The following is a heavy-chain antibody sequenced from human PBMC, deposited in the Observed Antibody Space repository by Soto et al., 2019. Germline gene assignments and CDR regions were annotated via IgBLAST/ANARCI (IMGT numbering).Heavy chain of an antibody. CDR3: TRLYCGGDCDFDS. D-gene: IGHD2-21*02. CDR2: IRDKANSYAT. Sequence: EVQLVESGGGLVQPGGSLKLSCAASGFTFSGSAMHWVRQDSGKGLEWVGRIRDKANSYATAYTASVKGRFTISRDDSKNTAYLQMNSLKTEDTAVYYCTRLYCGGDCDFDSWGQGTLVTVSS. V-gene: IGHV3-73*02. CDR1: GFTFSGSA. J-gene: IGHJ4*02.